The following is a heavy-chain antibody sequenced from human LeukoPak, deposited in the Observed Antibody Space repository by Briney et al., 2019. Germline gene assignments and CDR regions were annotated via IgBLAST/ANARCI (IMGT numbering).Heavy chain of an antibody. Sequence: GGSLRLSCAASGFTFSSYSMNWVRQAPGKGLEWVSSISSSSYIYYADSVKGRFTISRDNAKNSLYLQMNSLRAEDTAVYYCARAPEDYGDYALDYWGQGTLVTVSS. D-gene: IGHD4-17*01. CDR2: ISSSSYI. CDR3: ARAPEDYGDYALDY. CDR1: GFTFSSYS. J-gene: IGHJ4*02. V-gene: IGHV3-21*01.